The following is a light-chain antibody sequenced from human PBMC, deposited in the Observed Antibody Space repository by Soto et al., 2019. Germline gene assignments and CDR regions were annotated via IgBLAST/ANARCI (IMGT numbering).Light chain of an antibody. J-gene: IGKJ1*01. CDR3: QQYGDSPPT. V-gene: IGKV3-20*01. CDR2: GTS. Sequence: EIVLTQSPGTLSLSPGESATLSCRASQSVSSNSLAWYRRNPGQPPSLLIYGTSTRATDIPRRFSGSGSATDFTLTINRLEPEDFAVYFCQQYGDSPPTFGQGTKVEVK. CDR1: QSVSSNS.